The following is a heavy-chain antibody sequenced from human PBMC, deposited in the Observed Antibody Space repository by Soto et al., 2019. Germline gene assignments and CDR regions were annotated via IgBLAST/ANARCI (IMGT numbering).Heavy chain of an antibody. CDR1: GFTFSSYS. V-gene: IGHV3-48*01. J-gene: IGHJ4*02. CDR3: ARVSVTYDY. D-gene: IGHD4-17*01. Sequence: EVQLVESGGGLVQPGGSLRLSCEASGFTFSSYSMNWVRQAPGKGLEWVSYISTSSSTIYYADSVKGRFTISRDNAKNSLYLQMNSLGAEDTAVYHCARVSVTYDYWGQGTLVTVSS. CDR2: ISTSSSTI.